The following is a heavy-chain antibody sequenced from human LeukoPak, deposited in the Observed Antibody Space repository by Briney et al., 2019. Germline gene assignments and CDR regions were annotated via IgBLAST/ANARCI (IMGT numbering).Heavy chain of an antibody. Sequence: GGSLRLSCAASGFTFSSYAMSWVRQAPGKGLEWVSAISGSGGSTYYADSVKGRFTISRDNSKNTLYLQMNSLRAEDTAVYYCAKDSGLGYCSSTSCYYDAFDIWGQGTMVTVSS. CDR2: ISGSGGST. V-gene: IGHV3-23*01. D-gene: IGHD2-2*01. J-gene: IGHJ3*02. CDR3: AKDSGLGYCSSTSCYYDAFDI. CDR1: GFTFSSYA.